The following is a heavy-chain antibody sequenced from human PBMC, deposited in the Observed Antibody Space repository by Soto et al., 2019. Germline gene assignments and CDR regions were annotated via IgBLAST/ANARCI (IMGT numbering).Heavy chain of an antibody. CDR2: IWYDGSNK. Sequence: QVKLVESGGGVVQPGRSLRLSCAASGFTFSSYGMHWVRQAPGKGLEWVAVIWYDGSNKYYADSVKGRFTISRDNSKNTMYLQMNSLSAEDTAVYYCSRGASSGELAYFAYWGQGTLVTVSS. D-gene: IGHD1-26*01. CDR1: GFTFSSYG. J-gene: IGHJ4*02. V-gene: IGHV3-33*01. CDR3: SRGASSGELAYFAY.